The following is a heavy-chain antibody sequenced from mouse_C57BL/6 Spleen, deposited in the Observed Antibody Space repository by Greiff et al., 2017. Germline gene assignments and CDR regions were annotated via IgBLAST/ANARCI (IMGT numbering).Heavy chain of an antibody. D-gene: IGHD1-1*01. CDR2: INPSSGYT. Sequence: VQRVESGAELARPGASVKMSCKASGYTFTSYTMHWVKQRPGQGLEWIGYINPSSGYTKYNQKFKDKATLTADKSSSTAYMQLSSLTSEDSAVYYCASGSSYADYWGQGTTLTVSS. CDR3: ASGSSYADY. CDR1: GYTFTSYT. V-gene: IGHV1-4*01. J-gene: IGHJ2*01.